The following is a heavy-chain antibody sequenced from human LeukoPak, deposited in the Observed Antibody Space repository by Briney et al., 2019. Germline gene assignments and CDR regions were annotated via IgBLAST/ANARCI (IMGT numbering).Heavy chain of an antibody. V-gene: IGHV1-18*01. CDR1: GYTFTSYG. D-gene: IGHD2-2*02. Sequence: ASVKVSCKASGYTFTSYGISWVRQAPGQGLEWMGWISAYNGNTNYAQELQGRVTMTTDTSTSTAYMELRSLRSDDTAVYYCARDGGTYCSSTSCYTPHDYYYYYMDVWGKGTTVTVSS. CDR2: ISAYNGNT. CDR3: ARDGGTYCSSTSCYTPHDYYYYYMDV. J-gene: IGHJ6*03.